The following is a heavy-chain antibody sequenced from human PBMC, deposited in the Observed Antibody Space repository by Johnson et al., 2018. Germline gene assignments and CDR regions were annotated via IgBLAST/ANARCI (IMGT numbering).Heavy chain of an antibody. Sequence: VQLVESGGGLVQPGRSLRLSCAASGFTFDDYAMHWVRQAPGKGLEWVSGISWNSGSIGYADSVKGRFTISRDNAKNSLYLQMNSLRAEDTALYYCGKYARGYSYVDDALDIWGQGTRVTVSS. CDR3: GKYARGYSYVDDALDI. V-gene: IGHV3-9*01. D-gene: IGHD5-18*01. CDR2: ISWNSGSI. CDR1: GFTFDDYA. J-gene: IGHJ3*02.